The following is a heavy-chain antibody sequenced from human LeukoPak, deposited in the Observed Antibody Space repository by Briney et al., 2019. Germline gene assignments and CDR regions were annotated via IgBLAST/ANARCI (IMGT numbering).Heavy chain of an antibody. CDR1: GYTFTNYG. J-gene: IGHJ4*02. CDR3: ARDNPYYYLY. V-gene: IGHV1-18*01. CDR2: ISAYNGDT. D-gene: IGHD3-22*01. Sequence: GASVTVSCTDSGYTFTNYGISWLRQAPGQGLEGMGWISAYNGDTKYLQNLQGRVTMTTDTSTSTAYMELRSLRSDDTAVYYCARDNPYYYLYWGQGTLVTVSS.